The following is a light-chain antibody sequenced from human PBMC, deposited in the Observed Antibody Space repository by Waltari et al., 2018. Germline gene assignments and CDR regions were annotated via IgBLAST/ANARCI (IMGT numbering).Light chain of an antibody. J-gene: IGLJ2*01. Sequence: QSALTQPASVSGSPGKSITISCSGTGRDVGSYNLFSWYQQHPGKAPKLIIYEVNMRPSGVSDRFSGSKSGVTASLTISGLQAEDEAVYFCCSFATNSIVIFGGGTKLTVL. V-gene: IGLV2-23*02. CDR2: EVN. CDR3: CSFATNSIVI. CDR1: GRDVGSYNL.